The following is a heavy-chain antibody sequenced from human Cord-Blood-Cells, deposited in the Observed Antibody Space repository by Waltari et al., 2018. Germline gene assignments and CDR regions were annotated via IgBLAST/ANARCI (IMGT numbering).Heavy chain of an antibody. CDR3: ARGRLLYYYGSGSYYFDY. D-gene: IGHD3-10*01. V-gene: IGHV4-34*01. CDR1: GGSFSGYY. Sequence: QVQLQQWGAGLLKPSETLSLTCAVYGGSFSGYYWSWLRQPPGKGLEWIGEINHSGSTNYNPSLKSRVTISVDTSKNQFSLKLSSVTAADTAVYYCARGRLLYYYGSGSYYFDYWGQGTLVTVSS. J-gene: IGHJ4*02. CDR2: INHSGST.